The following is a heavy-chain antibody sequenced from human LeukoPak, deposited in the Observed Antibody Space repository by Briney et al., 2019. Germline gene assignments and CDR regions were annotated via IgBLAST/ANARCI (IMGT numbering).Heavy chain of an antibody. CDR3: ARDWQLVGDNWFDP. CDR2: VYHGGTT. Sequence: SETLSLTCSVSGDSVSNYYWSWIRQPPGKGLEWIGYVYHGGTTHYNPSLRSRLTISVDTSKNQFSLKLSSVTAADTAVYYCARDWQLVGDNWFDPWGQGTLITVSS. V-gene: IGHV4-59*02. D-gene: IGHD6-13*01. J-gene: IGHJ5*02. CDR1: GDSVSNYY.